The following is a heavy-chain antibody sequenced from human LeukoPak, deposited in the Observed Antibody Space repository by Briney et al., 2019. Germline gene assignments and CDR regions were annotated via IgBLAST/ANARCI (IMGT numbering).Heavy chain of an antibody. CDR3: AKRQRLVKVYYGLDV. J-gene: IGHJ6*02. Sequence: EGSLRLSCAGSGFSFTSFGMSWVRQAPGKGLEWVSAINESPPRTYYADSVKGRFTIFRDDSKNALYLQMNSLRAEDTAIYYCAKRQRLVKVYYGLDVWGQGTTVTVSS. CDR1: GFSFTSFG. D-gene: IGHD2-8*02. CDR2: INESPPRT. V-gene: IGHV3-23*01.